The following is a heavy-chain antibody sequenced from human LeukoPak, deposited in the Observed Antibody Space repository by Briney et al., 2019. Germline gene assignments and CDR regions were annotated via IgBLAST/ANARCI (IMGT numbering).Heavy chain of an antibody. J-gene: IGHJ2*01. CDR2: IIPILGIA. V-gene: IGHV1-69*04. CDR3: ARDLGPPSSVTHWYFDL. Sequence: GASVNVSCKASGGTFSSYAISWVRQAPGQGLEWMGRIIPILGIANYAQKFQGRVTITADKSTSTAYMELSSVTAADTAVYYCARDLGPPSSVTHWYFDLWGRGTLVTVSS. D-gene: IGHD2-21*02. CDR1: GGTFSSYA.